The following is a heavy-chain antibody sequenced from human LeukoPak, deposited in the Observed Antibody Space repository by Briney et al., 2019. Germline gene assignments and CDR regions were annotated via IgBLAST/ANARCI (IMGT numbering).Heavy chain of an antibody. V-gene: IGHV1-69*05. D-gene: IGHD2-21*02. CDR2: IIPIFGTA. CDR3: ARGWCGGDCYLAFDI. CDR1: GGTFSSYA. Sequence: ASVKVSCKASGGTFSSYAISWVRQAPGQGLEWVGGIIPIFGTANYAQKFQGRVTITTDESTSTAYMELSSLRSEDTAVYYCARGWCGGDCYLAFDIWGQGTMVTVSS. J-gene: IGHJ3*02.